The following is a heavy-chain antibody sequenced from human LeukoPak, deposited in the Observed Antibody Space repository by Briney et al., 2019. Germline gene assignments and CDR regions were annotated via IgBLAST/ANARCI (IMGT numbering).Heavy chain of an antibody. CDR1: GGSISSYY. D-gene: IGHD3-9*01. V-gene: IGHV4-59*08. CDR2: IYYSGST. CDR3: VRGDDILTGYLDFDY. J-gene: IGHJ4*02. Sequence: SETLSLTCTVSGGSISSYYWSWIRQPPGKGLEWIGYIYYSGSTNYNPSLKSRVTISVDTSKNQFSLKLSSVTAADTAVYYCVRGDDILTGYLDFDYWGQGTLVTVSS.